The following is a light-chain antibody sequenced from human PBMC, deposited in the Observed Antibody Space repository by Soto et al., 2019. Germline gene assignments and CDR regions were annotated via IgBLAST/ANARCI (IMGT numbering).Light chain of an antibody. V-gene: IGLV2-8*01. CDR1: SSDVGGYSY. CDR2: EVN. Sequence: QSVLTQPPSASGSPGQSVTISCTGTSSDVGGYSYVSWYQQRPGKAPKLMIYEVNKRPSGVPDRFSGSKSGNTASLTVSGLQAEDEADYYCSSYAGSNNLVFGGGTKLTVL. J-gene: IGLJ2*01. CDR3: SSYAGSNNLV.